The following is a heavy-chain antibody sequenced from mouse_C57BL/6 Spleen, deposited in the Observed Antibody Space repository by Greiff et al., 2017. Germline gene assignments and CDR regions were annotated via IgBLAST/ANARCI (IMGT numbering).Heavy chain of an antibody. J-gene: IGHJ4*01. CDR1: GYTFTDYY. CDR3: ASNYDGYYHYAMDY. V-gene: IGHV1-26*01. CDR2: INPNNGGT. D-gene: IGHD2-3*01. Sequence: EVQLQQSGPELVKPGASVKISCKASGYTFTDYYMNWVKQSHGKSLEWIGDINPNNGGTSYNQKFKGKATLTVDKSSSTAYMELRSLTSEDSAVYYCASNYDGYYHYAMDYWGQGTSVTVSS.